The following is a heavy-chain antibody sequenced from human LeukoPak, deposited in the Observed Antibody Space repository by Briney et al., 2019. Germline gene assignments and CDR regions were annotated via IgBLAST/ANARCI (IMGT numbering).Heavy chain of an antibody. CDR3: ARDSGYSYADDY. Sequence: GGSLRLSCAASGFTFSNCEMNWVRQAPGKGLEWVSYITYNSGTIFYADSVKGRFTISRDNAKDSLYLQMSSLRDEDTAVYYCARDSGYSYADDYWGQGTLVTVSS. J-gene: IGHJ4*02. CDR2: ITYNSGTI. V-gene: IGHV3-48*02. D-gene: IGHD5-18*01. CDR1: GFTFSNCE.